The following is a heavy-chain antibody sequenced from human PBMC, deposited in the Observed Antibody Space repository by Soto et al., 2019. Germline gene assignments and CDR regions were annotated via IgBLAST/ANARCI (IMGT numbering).Heavy chain of an antibody. CDR3: AREQQLVDPSNYYFDY. CDR2: ISSSGSTI. CDR1: GFTFSSYE. D-gene: IGHD6-13*01. J-gene: IGHJ4*02. V-gene: IGHV3-48*03. Sequence: PGGSLRLSCAASGFTFSSYEMNWVRQAPGKGLEWVSYISSSGSTIYYADSVKGRFTISRDNAKNSLYLQMNSLRAEDTAVYYCAREQQLVDPSNYYFDYWGQGTLVTVSS.